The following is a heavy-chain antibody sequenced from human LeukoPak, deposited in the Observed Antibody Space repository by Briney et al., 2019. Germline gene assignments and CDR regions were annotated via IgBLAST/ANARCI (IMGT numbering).Heavy chain of an antibody. J-gene: IGHJ4*02. Sequence: GGSLRLSCAASGFTFSSYAMHWVRQAPGKGLEYVSAISSNGGSTYYANSVKGRFTISRDNSKNTLYLQMNSLRAEDTAVYYCARHNTGYSDSSGGYYFDYWGQGTLVTVSS. V-gene: IGHV3-64*01. CDR2: ISSNGGST. CDR1: GFTFSSYA. D-gene: IGHD6-19*01. CDR3: ARHNTGYSDSSGGYYFDY.